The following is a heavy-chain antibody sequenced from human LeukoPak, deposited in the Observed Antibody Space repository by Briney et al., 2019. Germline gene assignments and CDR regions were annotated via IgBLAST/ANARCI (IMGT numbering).Heavy chain of an antibody. Sequence: PSETLSLTCAVYGGSLSGYYWSWIRQPPGKGLEWIGEINHSGSTSYNPSLKSRVTISVDTSKNQFSLKLSSVTAADTAVYYCARKPANMYSSSYYRGQGTLVTVSS. J-gene: IGHJ4*02. V-gene: IGHV4-34*01. D-gene: IGHD6-13*01. CDR1: GGSLSGYY. CDR2: INHSGST. CDR3: ARKPANMYSSSYY.